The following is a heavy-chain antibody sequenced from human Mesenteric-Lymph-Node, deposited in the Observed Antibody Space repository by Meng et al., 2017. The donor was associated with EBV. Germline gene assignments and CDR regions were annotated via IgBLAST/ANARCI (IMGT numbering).Heavy chain of an antibody. V-gene: IGHV4-34*01. D-gene: IGHD3-22*01. CDR3: ARADSSGPWHFDY. CDR2: INHSGNT. J-gene: IGHJ4*02. Sequence: QVQLQQWGAGLLKPSETLSLTCAVYGGSFSDYYWSWIRQPPGKGLEWIGEINHSGNTHNNPSLKSRVSMSVDKSKNQFSLKLNSVTAADTAVYYCARADSSGPWHFDYWGQGTLVTVSS. CDR1: GGSFSDYY.